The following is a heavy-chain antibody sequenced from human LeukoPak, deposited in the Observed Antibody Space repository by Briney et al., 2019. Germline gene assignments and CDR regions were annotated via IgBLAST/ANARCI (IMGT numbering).Heavy chain of an antibody. CDR1: GFTFSSYG. J-gene: IGHJ4*02. CDR3: AKSLGSGYSSSWLDY. Sequence: GGSLRLSCAASGFTFSSYGMSWVRQAPGKGLEWVSVISGSGGSTYYADSVKGRFTISRDNSKNTLYLQMNSLRAEDTAVYYCAKSLGSGYSSSWLDYWGQGTLVTVSS. CDR2: ISGSGGST. D-gene: IGHD6-13*01. V-gene: IGHV3-23*01.